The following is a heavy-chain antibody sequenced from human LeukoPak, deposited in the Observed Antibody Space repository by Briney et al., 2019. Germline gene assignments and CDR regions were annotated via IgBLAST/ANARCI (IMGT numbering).Heavy chain of an antibody. CDR1: GFPFNSYV. D-gene: IGHD3-22*01. J-gene: IGHJ5*02. Sequence: GGSLRLSCAASGFPFNSYVMSWVRPAPGKGLEWVSAISGSGGSTYYADSVKGRFTISRDNSKDTLYLQMNSLRAEDTAVYYCAKSVQYYDSSGYSWGQGTLVTVSS. CDR3: AKSVQYYDSSGYS. V-gene: IGHV3-23*01. CDR2: ISGSGGST.